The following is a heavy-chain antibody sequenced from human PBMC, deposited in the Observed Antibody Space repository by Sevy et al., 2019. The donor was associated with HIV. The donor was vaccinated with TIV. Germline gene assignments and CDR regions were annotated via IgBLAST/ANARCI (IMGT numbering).Heavy chain of an antibody. Sequence: SETLSLTCNVSGVSITRSYWNWIRQTPGKGLEWIAFVYYTGKTNYNPSLKSRVTVSLDTSKNQFSLKLRSVTAAGTAVDDCARGGACRQFDYYYYIDVWGKGTTVTVSS. D-gene: IGHD2-15*01. CDR3: ARGGACRQFDYYYYIDV. CDR2: VYYTGKT. CDR1: GVSITRSY. J-gene: IGHJ6*03. V-gene: IGHV4-59*01.